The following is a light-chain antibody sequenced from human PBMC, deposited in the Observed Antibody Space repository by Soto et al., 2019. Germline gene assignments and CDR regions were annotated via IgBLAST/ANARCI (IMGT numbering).Light chain of an antibody. Sequence: DLVMTQSPLSLPVTPGEPASISCRSSQSLLHSNGYNYFDWYLQKPGQSPQLLIYLASNRAYGVPDRFSGSGSGTDFTLKISRVEAEDVGVYYCMQALQSPYTFGQGTKLEIK. CDR3: MQALQSPYT. CDR1: QSLLHSNGYNY. CDR2: LAS. J-gene: IGKJ2*01. V-gene: IGKV2-28*01.